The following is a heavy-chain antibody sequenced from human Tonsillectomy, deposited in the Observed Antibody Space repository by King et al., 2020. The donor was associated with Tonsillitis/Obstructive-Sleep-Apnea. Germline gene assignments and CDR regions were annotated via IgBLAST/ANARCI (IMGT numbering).Heavy chain of an antibody. Sequence: VQLVESGGGLVQPGGSLRLSCAASGFTFSSYAMHWVRQAPGKGLEYVSAISSNGGSTYYANSVKGRFTISRDNSKNTLYLQMGSLRAEDMAVYYCARSGGSGSYLKYYFDYWGQGTLVTVSS. CDR2: ISSNGGST. J-gene: IGHJ4*02. CDR3: ARSGGSGSYLKYYFDY. D-gene: IGHD1-26*01. CDR1: GFTFSSYA. V-gene: IGHV3-64*01.